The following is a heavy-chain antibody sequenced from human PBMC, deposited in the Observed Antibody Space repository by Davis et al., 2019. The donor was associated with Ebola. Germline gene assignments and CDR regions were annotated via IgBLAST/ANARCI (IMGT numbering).Heavy chain of an antibody. Sequence: GGSLRLSCAASGFTFSSYWMNWVRQSPGKGLEWVSSISSSSSYIYYADSVKGRFTISRDNAKNSLYLQMNSLRAEDTAVYYCASSSQWLTTGGGDYWGQGTLVTVSS. CDR2: ISSSSSYI. V-gene: IGHV3-21*01. CDR3: ASSSQWLTTGGGDY. CDR1: GFTFSSYW. D-gene: IGHD6-19*01. J-gene: IGHJ4*02.